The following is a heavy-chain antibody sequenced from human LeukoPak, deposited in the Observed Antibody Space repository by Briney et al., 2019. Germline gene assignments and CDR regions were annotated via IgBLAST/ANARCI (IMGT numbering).Heavy chain of an antibody. J-gene: IGHJ3*02. CDR1: GYTFTGYY. D-gene: IGHD6-19*01. V-gene: IGHV1-2*02. CDR2: INPNSGGT. Sequence: ASVKVSCKASGYTFTGYYMHWVRQAPGQGLEWMGWINPNSGGTNYAQKFQGRVTMTRDTSISTAYMELSRLRSDDTAVYYCARDRYSSGWYAFDIWGQGTMVTVSS. CDR3: ARDRYSSGWYAFDI.